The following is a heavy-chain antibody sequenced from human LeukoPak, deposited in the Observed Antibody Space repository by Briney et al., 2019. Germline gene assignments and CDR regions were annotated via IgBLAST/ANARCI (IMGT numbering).Heavy chain of an antibody. CDR3: ARLGRAWYYDILTGYPIFDY. CDR1: GGSISSSSYY. D-gene: IGHD3-9*01. CDR2: IYYSGST. Sequence: PSETLSLTCTVSGGSISSSSYYWGWIRQPPGKGLEWIGSIYYSGSTYYNPSLKSRVTISVDTSKNQFSLKLSSVTAADTAVYYCARLGRAWYYDILTGYPIFDYWGQGTLVTVSS. V-gene: IGHV4-39*07. J-gene: IGHJ4*02.